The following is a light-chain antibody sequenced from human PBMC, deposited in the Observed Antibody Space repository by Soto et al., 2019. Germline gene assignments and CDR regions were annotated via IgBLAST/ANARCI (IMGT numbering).Light chain of an antibody. CDR3: QQYGVSPLMFT. Sequence: EIVLVQSPVTLSLSPGERATLSCRASQSVSNNYLAWYQQKPGQAPRLLIYGASSRATGVPDRFSGSGTGTDFSLTITRLEPEDFAVYYCQQYGVSPLMFTFGQGTK. CDR2: GAS. V-gene: IGKV3-20*01. CDR1: QSVSNNY. J-gene: IGKJ2*01.